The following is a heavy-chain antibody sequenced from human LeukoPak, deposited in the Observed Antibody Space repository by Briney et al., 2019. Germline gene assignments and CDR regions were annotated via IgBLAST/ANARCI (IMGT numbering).Heavy chain of an antibody. V-gene: IGHV3-7*01. D-gene: IGHD3-16*01. CDR2: IKQDGSEK. CDR3: ARAYVWGTSGDY. Sequence: GGSLRLSCAASGFTFSSYAMSWVRQAPGKGLEWVANIKQDGSEKYYVDSVKGRFTISRDNAKNSLYLQMNSLRAEDTAVYYCARAYVWGTSGDYWGQGTLVTVSS. CDR1: GFTFSSYA. J-gene: IGHJ4*02.